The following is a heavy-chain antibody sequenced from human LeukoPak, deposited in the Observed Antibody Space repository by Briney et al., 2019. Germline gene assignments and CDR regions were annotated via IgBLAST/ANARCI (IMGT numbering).Heavy chain of an antibody. CDR2: ISYDGSNN. J-gene: IGHJ4*02. CDR3: AKDQYSSGGYFDY. D-gene: IGHD6-19*01. Sequence: GGSLRLSCAASGFTFSSYAVHWVRQAPGKGLEWVAVISYDGSNNYYADSVKGRFTISRDNSKNTLYLQMNSLRAEDTALYYCAKDQYSSGGYFDYWGQGTLVTVSS. V-gene: IGHV3-30-3*01. CDR1: GFTFSSYA.